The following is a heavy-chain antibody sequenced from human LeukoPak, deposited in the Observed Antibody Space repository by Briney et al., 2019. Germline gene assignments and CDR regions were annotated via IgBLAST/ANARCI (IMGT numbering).Heavy chain of an antibody. J-gene: IGHJ6*02. Sequence: SETLSLTCAVYGGSSSGYYWSWIRQPPGKGLEWIGEINHSGSTNYNPSLKSRVTISVDTSKNQFSLKLSSVTAADTAVYYCARGQSSTSPYYYYYGMDVWGQGTTVTVSS. CDR3: ARGQSSTSPYYYYYGMDV. CDR2: INHSGST. D-gene: IGHD2-2*01. V-gene: IGHV4-34*01. CDR1: GGSSSGYY.